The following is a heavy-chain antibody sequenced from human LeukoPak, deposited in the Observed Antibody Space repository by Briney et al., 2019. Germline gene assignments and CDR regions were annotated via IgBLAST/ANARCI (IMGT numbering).Heavy chain of an antibody. D-gene: IGHD1-26*01. Sequence: GGSLRLSCAASRFTFSNYWMSWVRQAPGKGLEWVANIKPDGNEKNYVDSVRGRFTISRDNAKNSLYLQMDSLRAEDTAVYYCARDANRVGATGASDIWGQGTMVTVPS. J-gene: IGHJ3*02. CDR1: RFTFSNYW. CDR2: IKPDGNEK. CDR3: ARDANRVGATGASDI. V-gene: IGHV3-7*01.